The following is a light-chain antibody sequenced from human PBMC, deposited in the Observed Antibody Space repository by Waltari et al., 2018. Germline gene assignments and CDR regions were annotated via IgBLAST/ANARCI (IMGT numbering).Light chain of an antibody. V-gene: IGKV1-39*01. J-gene: IGKJ2*03. CDR2: EAS. CDR3: QQSYNYPRS. Sequence: DIVMTQSPSSLSASVGDKVTITCRASQIISNYLNWYQQKPEEAPKLLMYEASTVESGVPSRFSGGRSGTDFTLTINSLQPEDVTTYYCQQSYNYPRSFGQGTKLE. CDR1: QIISNY.